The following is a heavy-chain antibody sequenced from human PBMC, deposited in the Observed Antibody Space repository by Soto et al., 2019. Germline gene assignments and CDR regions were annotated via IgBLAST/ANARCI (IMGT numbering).Heavy chain of an antibody. V-gene: IGHV3-23*01. J-gene: IGHJ4*02. CDR2: ISNSGSTT. D-gene: IGHD3-3*01. CDR1: GFTFSSYA. Sequence: PGGSLRLSCAASGFTFSSYAMSWVRQAPGKGLEWVSAISNSGSTTYYADSVKGRFTISRDNSKNTLYLQMNSLRAEDTAVYYCAKDRVSEWLPFDYWGQGTLVTVSS. CDR3: AKDRVSEWLPFDY.